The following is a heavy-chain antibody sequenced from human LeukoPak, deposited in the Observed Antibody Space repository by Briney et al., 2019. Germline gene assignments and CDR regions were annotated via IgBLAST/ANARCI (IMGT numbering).Heavy chain of an antibody. V-gene: IGHV1-2*02. CDR1: GYTFTGYY. J-gene: IGHJ4*02. D-gene: IGHD2-21*01. Sequence: ASVKVSCKSSGYTFTGYYMDWVRQAPGQGHEWMGWINLNSGGTNYAQKFQGRVTMTMDTSISTAYMELSMLRSDQTGMYHRAREDAGGDDGPFDYWGQGTLVTVSS. CDR3: AREDAGGDDGPFDY. CDR2: INLNSGGT.